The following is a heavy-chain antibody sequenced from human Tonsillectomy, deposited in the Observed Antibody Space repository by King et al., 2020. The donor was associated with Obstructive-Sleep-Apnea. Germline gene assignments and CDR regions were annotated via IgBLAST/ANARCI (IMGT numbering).Heavy chain of an antibody. CDR1: GFTVSSTY. V-gene: IGHV3-66*01. J-gene: IGHJ4*02. CDR3: ARGLGYSYGYSFDY. CDR2: LYSGGAT. D-gene: IGHD5-18*01. Sequence: VQLVESGGGLVQPGGSLRLSCAVSGFTVSSTYMSWVRQAPGKGLEWVSTLYSGGATDYADSVKGRFTISRDTSKNTLYLQMKSLRAEDTAVYFCARGLGYSYGYSFDYWGQGTLVTVSS.